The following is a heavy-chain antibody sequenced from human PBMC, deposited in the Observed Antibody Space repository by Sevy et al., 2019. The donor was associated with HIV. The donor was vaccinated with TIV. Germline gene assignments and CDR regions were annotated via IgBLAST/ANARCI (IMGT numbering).Heavy chain of an antibody. D-gene: IGHD6-19*01. CDR1: GFTFSSYG. CDR2: IWYDGSNK. V-gene: IGHV3-33*01. J-gene: IGHJ4*02. CDR3: AREAGYSTGWSPGNY. Sequence: GGSLRLSCAASGFTFSSYGMHWVRQAPGKGLEWVAVIWYDGSNKYYADSVKGRFTISRDNSKNTLYLQMNSLRAEDTAVYYCAREAGYSTGWSPGNYWGQGTLVTVSS.